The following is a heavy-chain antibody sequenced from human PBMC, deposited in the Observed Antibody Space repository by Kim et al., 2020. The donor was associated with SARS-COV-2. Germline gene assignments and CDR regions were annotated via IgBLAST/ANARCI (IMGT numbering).Heavy chain of an antibody. CDR2: ISSSGSYV. Sequence: GGSLRLSCAASGFSFSNYGMSWVRQAPGKGLEWVASISSSGSYVYYAYSVKGRFTFSRDNAQNLLYLQLNTLRVEDTAVYYCGVGSRYFDWCTHCDNMDGWGIGPTVTVSS. J-gene: IGHJ6*03. D-gene: IGHD3-9*01. CDR3: GVGSRYFDWCTHCDNMDG. CDR1: GFSFSNYG. V-gene: IGHV3-21*06.